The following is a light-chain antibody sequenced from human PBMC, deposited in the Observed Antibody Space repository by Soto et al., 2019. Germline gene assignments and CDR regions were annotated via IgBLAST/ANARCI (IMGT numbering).Light chain of an antibody. J-gene: IGKJ4*02. CDR1: QSVSSY. CDR3: QQRINWPLT. Sequence: EIVLTQSPATLSLSAGERATLSCRASQSVSSYLAWYQQKPGQAPRLLIYDASNRATGIPARFSGSGSGTDFTLTISSLEPEDFAVYFCQQRINWPLTFVVVTKVEIK. V-gene: IGKV3-11*01. CDR2: DAS.